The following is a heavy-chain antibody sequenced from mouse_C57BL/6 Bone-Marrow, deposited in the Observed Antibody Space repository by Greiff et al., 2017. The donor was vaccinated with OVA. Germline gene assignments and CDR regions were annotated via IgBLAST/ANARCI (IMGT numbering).Heavy chain of an antibody. V-gene: IGHV1-80*01. D-gene: IGHD1-2*01. CDR1: GYAFSSYW. CDR2: IYPGDGDT. Sequence: VQLQQSGAELVKPGASVKISCKASGYAFSSYWMNWVKQRPGKGLEWIGQIYPGDGDTNSNGKFKGKATLTADKSSSTAYMQLSSLTSEDSAVYFCARSLLRYYYAMDYWGQGTSVTVSS. J-gene: IGHJ4*01. CDR3: ARSLLRYYYAMDY.